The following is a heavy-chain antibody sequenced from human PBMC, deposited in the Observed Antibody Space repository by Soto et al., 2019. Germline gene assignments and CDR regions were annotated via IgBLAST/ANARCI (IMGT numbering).Heavy chain of an antibody. D-gene: IGHD4-17*01. CDR2: INSDGSST. Sequence: GGSLRLSCAASGLTFSSYWMHWVRQAPGKGLVWVSRINSDGSSTSYADSVKGRFTISRDNAKNTLYLQMNSLRAEDTAVYYCARVGYGDYEDFFDYWGQGTLVTVSS. V-gene: IGHV3-74*01. CDR1: GLTFSSYW. CDR3: ARVGYGDYEDFFDY. J-gene: IGHJ4*02.